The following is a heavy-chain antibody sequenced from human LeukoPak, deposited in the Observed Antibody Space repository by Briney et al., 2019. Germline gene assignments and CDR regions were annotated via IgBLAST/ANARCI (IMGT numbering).Heavy chain of an antibody. CDR1: GFTFSSYE. J-gene: IGHJ4*02. D-gene: IGHD4-17*01. V-gene: IGHV3-48*03. CDR2: ISSSGSTI. Sequence: PGGSLRLSCAASGFTFSSYEMNWVRQAPGKGLEWVSYISSSGSTIYYADSVKGRFTISRDNAKNSLYLQMNSLRAEDTAVYYCARVGLIGDYVDYWGQGTLVTVSS. CDR3: ARVGLIGDYVDY.